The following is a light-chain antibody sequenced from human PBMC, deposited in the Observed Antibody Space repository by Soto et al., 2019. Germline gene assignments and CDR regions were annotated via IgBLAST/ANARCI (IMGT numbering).Light chain of an antibody. J-gene: IGLJ1*01. CDR2: EVS. V-gene: IGLV2-14*01. CDR1: SSDVGNYKY. Sequence: QSVLTQPASVPGCPGQSITISCTGTSSDVGNYKYVSWYQQHPGKAPKLMIYEVSNRPSGVSNRFSGSKSGNTASLTISGLQAEDETDYYCFSYTSSGTYVFGTGTKVTVL. CDR3: FSYTSSGTYV.